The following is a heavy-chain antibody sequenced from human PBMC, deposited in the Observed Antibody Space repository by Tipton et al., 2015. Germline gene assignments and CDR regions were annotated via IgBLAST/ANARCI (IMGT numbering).Heavy chain of an antibody. CDR3: ARHPANYDIWSGYYEA. CDR1: GGSISSSTYY. D-gene: IGHD3-3*01. CDR2: IYFSGST. V-gene: IGHV4-39*01. Sequence: TLSLTCTVSGGSISSSTYYWGWIRQPPGKGLEWIGSIYFSGSTYYKPSLKSRVTISVDTSKDQFSLKVSSVTAADTAMYYCARHPANYDIWSGYYEAWGQGTLVTVSS. J-gene: IGHJ5*02.